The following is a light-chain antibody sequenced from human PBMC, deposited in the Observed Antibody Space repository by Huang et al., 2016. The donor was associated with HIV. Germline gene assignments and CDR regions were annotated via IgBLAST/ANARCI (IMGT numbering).Light chain of an antibody. CDR2: AAS. CDR3: QQSYSNTFT. V-gene: IGKV1-39*01. J-gene: IGKJ3*01. Sequence: DIQMTQSPSSLSASVGDRVIITCRASQSISSYLNWYQPQPGKAPNLLIYAASSLQSGVPSRFSGSGSGTDFTLTIRSLQPEDFATYYCQQSYSNTFTFGAGTKVDVK. CDR1: QSISSY.